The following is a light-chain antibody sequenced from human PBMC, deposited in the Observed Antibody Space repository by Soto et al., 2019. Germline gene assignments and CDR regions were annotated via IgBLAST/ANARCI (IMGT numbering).Light chain of an antibody. J-gene: IGKJ1*01. V-gene: IGKV3-20*01. CDR1: QSVSSSY. CDR2: GAS. CDR3: QQYGSSPRT. Sequence: EIVLTQSPGTLSLSPGERATLSCRASQSVSSSYLAWYQQQPGQALRLLIYGASSRATGIPDRFSGSGSGTDFTLTISRLEPEDFAVYYCQQYGSSPRTFGQGTKVEI.